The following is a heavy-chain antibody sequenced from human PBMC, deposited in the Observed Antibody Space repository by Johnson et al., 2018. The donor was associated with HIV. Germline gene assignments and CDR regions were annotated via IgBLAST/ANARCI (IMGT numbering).Heavy chain of an antibody. J-gene: IGHJ3*01. Sequence: QVQLVESGGGVVQPGGSLRLSCEVSSFTFSSYAIHWVRQAPGRGLEWVAVLWNDGNNEYYSDSVQGRFSISKDNSKNTLYLQMNNLRVEDMGVYYCARGSRYTYDNDDAYLLHALDFWGQGTMVTVSS. CDR2: LWNDGNNE. CDR1: SFTFSSYA. D-gene: IGHD3-22*01. CDR3: ARGSRYTYDNDDAYLLHALDF. V-gene: IGHV3-33*01.